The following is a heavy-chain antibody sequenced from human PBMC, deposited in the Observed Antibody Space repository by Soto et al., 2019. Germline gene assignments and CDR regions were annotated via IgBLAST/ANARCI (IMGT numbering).Heavy chain of an antibody. V-gene: IGHV4-30-2*01. CDR2: IYHSGST. D-gene: IGHD3-22*01. CDR3: ARAVDSSGYLIDY. CDR1: GGSISSGGYS. Sequence: SETLSLTCAVSGGSISSGGYSWSWIRQPPGKGLEWIGYIYHSGSTYYNPSLKSRVTISVYRSKNQFSLKLSSVTAADTAVYYCARAVDSSGYLIDYWGQGTLVTVSS. J-gene: IGHJ4*02.